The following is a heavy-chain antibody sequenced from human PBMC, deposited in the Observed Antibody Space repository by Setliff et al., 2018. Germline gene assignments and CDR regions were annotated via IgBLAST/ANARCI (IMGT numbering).Heavy chain of an antibody. Sequence: NPSETLSLTCTVSGGSISSYXXXWIRQPAGKGLEWIGRIYTSGSTNYNPSLKSXXXXSVXXXXXXXXXXXXXXXXXXXXXXXXXXXXAHRPITMIVGGDWFDPWGQGTLVTVSS. V-gene: IGHV4-4*07. J-gene: IGHJ5*02. D-gene: IGHD3-22*01. CDR1: GGSISSYX. CDR2: IYTSGST. CDR3: XXXXAHRPITMIVGGDWFDP.